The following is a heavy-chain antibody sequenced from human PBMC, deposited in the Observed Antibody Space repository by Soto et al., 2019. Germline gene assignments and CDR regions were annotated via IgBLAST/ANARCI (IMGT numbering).Heavy chain of an antibody. CDR2: IHNSGVT. J-gene: IGHJ4*02. CDR3: AGTPNALYYFDY. CDR1: GGSISSHDYY. Sequence: QVQLQESGPGLVNPSQTLSLTCAASGGSISSHDYYWSWIRQHPAKGLEWIGYIHNSGVTYYNPSLRSRVTMSVDTSKNQVSLKLTSVTAADTAVYYCAGTPNALYYFDYWGQGTLFTVSS. D-gene: IGHD2-8*01. V-gene: IGHV4-31*11.